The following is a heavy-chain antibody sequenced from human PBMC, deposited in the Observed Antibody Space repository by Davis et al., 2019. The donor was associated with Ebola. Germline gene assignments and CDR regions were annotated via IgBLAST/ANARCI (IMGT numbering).Heavy chain of an antibody. D-gene: IGHD3-22*01. CDR2: IYYSGST. CDR3: ARVGFSSGFFFDAFDI. J-gene: IGHJ3*02. Sequence: MPSETLSLTCSVSGGSISSSSYYWGWIRQPPGKGLEWIGSIYYSGSTYYNPSLKSRVTISVDTSKNQFSLKLSSVTAADTAVYYCARVGFSSGFFFDAFDIWGQGTMVTVSS. V-gene: IGHV4-39*01. CDR1: GGSISSSSYY.